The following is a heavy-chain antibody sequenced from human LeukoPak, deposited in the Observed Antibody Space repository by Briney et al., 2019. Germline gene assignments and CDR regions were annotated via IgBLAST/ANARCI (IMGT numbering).Heavy chain of an antibody. CDR3: ARDDIVGATEFDY. Sequence: GASVKVSCKASGYTFTDYYIHWVRQAPGQGLEWMGWLNPNSGDTNYAQRFQGRVTMTSDTSTKTAYMELSRLTSDDTAMYYCARDDIVGATEFDYWGQGTLATVSS. D-gene: IGHD1-26*01. V-gene: IGHV1-2*02. CDR2: LNPNSGDT. J-gene: IGHJ4*02. CDR1: GYTFTDYY.